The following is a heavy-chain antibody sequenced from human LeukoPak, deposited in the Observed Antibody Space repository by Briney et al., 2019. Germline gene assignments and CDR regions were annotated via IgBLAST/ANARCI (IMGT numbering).Heavy chain of an antibody. V-gene: IGHV3-30*04. D-gene: IGHD3-10*01. CDR1: GFTFSSYP. Sequence: GRSLRLSCAASGFTFSSYPMHWVRQAPGKGLEWVAVISYDGSNKYYADSVKGRFTISRDNSKNTLYLQMNSLRAEDTAVYYCARDAAMVRGVPYGMDVWGQGTTVTVSS. CDR2: ISYDGSNK. CDR3: ARDAAMVRGVPYGMDV. J-gene: IGHJ6*02.